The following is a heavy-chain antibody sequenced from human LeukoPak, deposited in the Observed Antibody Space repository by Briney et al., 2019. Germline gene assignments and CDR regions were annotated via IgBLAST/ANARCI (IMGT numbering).Heavy chain of an antibody. D-gene: IGHD3-10*01. Sequence: HPGGSLRLSCAASGFTFSSYEMNWVRQAPGKGLEYVSAISSNGGSTYYANSVKGRFTISRDNSKNTVYLQMNSLRAEDTAVYYCARARRSGGITMIRGVKDRGWFDSWGQGTLVSVSS. CDR3: ARARRSGGITMIRGVKDRGWFDS. CDR2: ISSNGGST. V-gene: IGHV3-64*01. J-gene: IGHJ5*01. CDR1: GFTFSSYE.